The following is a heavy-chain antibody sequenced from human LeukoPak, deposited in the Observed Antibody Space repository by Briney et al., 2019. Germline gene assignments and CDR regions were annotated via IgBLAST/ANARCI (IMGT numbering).Heavy chain of an antibody. CDR2: IKQDGSEK. CDR1: GFTFSSYW. Sequence: PGGSLRLSCAASGFTFSSYWMSWVRQAPGKGLEWVANIKQDGSEKYYVDSVKGRFTTSRDNAKNSLYLQMNSLRAEDTAVYYCARDLGYIVVVVTATPVYFDYWGQGTLVTVSS. J-gene: IGHJ4*02. D-gene: IGHD2-15*01. CDR3: ARDLGYIVVVVTATPVYFDY. V-gene: IGHV3-7*01.